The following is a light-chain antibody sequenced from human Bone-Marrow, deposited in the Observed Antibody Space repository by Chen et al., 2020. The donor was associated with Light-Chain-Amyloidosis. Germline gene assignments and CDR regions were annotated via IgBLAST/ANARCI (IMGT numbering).Light chain of an antibody. CDR3: HSAESSGTYAVI. CDR1: DLPTKY. Sequence: SYELTQPPSVSVSPGQTARITCSGDDLPTKYAYWYQQKPGQAPVLVIHRDTERPSGVSERFCGSSSVTTDTLTISGVQAEDEADDHCHSAESSGTYAVIFGGGTKLTVL. J-gene: IGLJ2*01. V-gene: IGLV3-25*03. CDR2: RDT.